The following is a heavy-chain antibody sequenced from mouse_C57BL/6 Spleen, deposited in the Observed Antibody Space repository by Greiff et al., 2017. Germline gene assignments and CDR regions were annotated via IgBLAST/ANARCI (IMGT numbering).Heavy chain of an antibody. J-gene: IGHJ3*01. CDR2: IDPEDGDT. CDR3: TTSHYGSIYTFAY. D-gene: IGHD1-1*01. CDR1: GFNIKAYH. Sequence: EVQLQQSGAELVRPGASVKLSCTASGFNIKAYHMNWVKQRHEQGLEWIGRIDPEDGDTEYDAKFKGKATMTADTSSNTAYLQLSSLTSDDTAVYYCTTSHYGSIYTFAYWGQGTLVTVSA. V-gene: IGHV14-1*01.